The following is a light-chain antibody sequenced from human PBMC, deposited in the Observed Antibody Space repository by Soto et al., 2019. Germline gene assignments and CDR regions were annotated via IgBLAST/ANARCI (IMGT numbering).Light chain of an antibody. V-gene: IGLV2-14*01. J-gene: IGLJ1*01. CDR1: SSGFDTYNS. Sequence: QSVLTQPASVSGSPGQSITVSCTGTSSGFDTYNSVSWYQQHPGKAPRLIIYEVSNRPSGVSNRFSGSKSGNTASLTISGLQAEDEAEYYCSAYARGPIFVLGSGTKVTVL. CDR2: EVS. CDR3: SAYARGPIFV.